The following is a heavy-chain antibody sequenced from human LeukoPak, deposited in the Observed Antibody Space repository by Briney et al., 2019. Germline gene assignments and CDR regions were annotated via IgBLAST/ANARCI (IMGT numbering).Heavy chain of an antibody. CDR2: IYHSGST. CDR3: AKDREAANHDY. J-gene: IGHJ4*02. V-gene: IGHV4-38-2*02. D-gene: IGHD6-25*01. Sequence: SETLSLTCSVSGFSISSGYYWGWIRQPPGKGLEWIGSIYHSGSTYYNPSLKSRVSISVDTSKSQFSLNLISVTAADTAVYYCAKDREAANHDYWGQGTLVTVSS. CDR1: GFSISSGYY.